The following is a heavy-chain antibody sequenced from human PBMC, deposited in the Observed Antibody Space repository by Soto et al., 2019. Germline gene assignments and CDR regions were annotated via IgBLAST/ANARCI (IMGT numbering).Heavy chain of an antibody. J-gene: IGHJ5*02. V-gene: IGHV4-34*01. D-gene: IGHD4-17*01. CDR2: INHSGST. CDR3: ARGATTVAPDRWFDP. CDR1: GGSFSGYY. Sequence: SETLSLTCAVYGGSFSGYYWSWIRQPPGKGLEWIGEINHSGSTNYNPSLKSRVTISVDTSKNQFSLKLSSVTAADTAVYYCARGATTVAPDRWFDPWGKGTLGTVYS.